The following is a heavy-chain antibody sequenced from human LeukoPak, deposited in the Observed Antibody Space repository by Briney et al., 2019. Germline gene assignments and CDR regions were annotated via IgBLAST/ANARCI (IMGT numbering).Heavy chain of an antibody. CDR3: ARNAGSYFEFAP. J-gene: IGHJ5*02. CDR2: ISGNSGKT. CDR1: GYTFSTYG. V-gene: IGHV1-18*01. D-gene: IGHD1-26*01. Sequence: ASVKVSCKTSGYTFSTYGLSWVRQAPGQGLEWMGWISGNSGKTHYAQKFQDRVTLTTDTSSTTAFMELRSLRSDDTAKYYCARNAGSYFEFAPWGQGTLVTVSS.